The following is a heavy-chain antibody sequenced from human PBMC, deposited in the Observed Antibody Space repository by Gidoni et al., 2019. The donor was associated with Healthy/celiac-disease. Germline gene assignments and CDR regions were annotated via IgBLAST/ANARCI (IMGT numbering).Heavy chain of an antibody. J-gene: IGHJ4*02. CDR1: GFTFSSYA. V-gene: IGHV3-23*04. D-gene: IGHD5-18*01. Sequence: EVQLVESGGGLVKPGGSLRLSCAASGFTFSSYAMSGVRQAPGKGLEWVSAISGSGGSTYYADSVKGRFTISRDNSKNTLYLQMNSLRAEDTAVYYCAKWPLRGYSYGLSYWGQGTLVTVSS. CDR3: AKWPLRGYSYGLSY. CDR2: ISGSGGST.